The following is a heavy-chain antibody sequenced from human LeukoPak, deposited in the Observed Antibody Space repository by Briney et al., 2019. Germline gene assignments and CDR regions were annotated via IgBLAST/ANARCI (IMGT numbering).Heavy chain of an antibody. Sequence: GGSLRLSCAASGFTLRSYAVSWVRQAPGKGLEWVSAISGSGGSTYYADFVKGRFTISRDNSKNTLYLQMNSLRAEDTAVYYCAKLAGVSSSWSYWGQGTLVTVSS. D-gene: IGHD6-13*01. CDR3: AKLAGVSSSWSY. CDR1: GFTLRSYA. V-gene: IGHV3-23*01. CDR2: ISGSGGST. J-gene: IGHJ4*02.